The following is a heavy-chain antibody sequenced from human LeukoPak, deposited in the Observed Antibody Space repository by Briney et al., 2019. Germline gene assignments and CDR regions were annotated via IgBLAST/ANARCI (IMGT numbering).Heavy chain of an antibody. CDR2: IQQDGSEK. V-gene: IGHV3-7*01. CDR3: GRDGGRNNDY. J-gene: IGHJ4*02. D-gene: IGHD3-3*01. CDR1: GFSFSSYW. Sequence: WGSLRLSCAASGFSFSSYWMTWVRQAPGKGLEWVANIQQDGSEKYYVGSVKGRFTISKDNAKNSLYLQMNSLRAEDTAVYYCGRDGGRNNDYWGQGILVTVSS.